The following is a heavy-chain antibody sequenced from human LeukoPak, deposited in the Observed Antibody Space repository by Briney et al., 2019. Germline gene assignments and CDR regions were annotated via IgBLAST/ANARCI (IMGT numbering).Heavy chain of an antibody. V-gene: IGHV1-24*01. CDR2: FDPEDGET. CDR3: ATGAPLLWFGDPSMARSAFDT. J-gene: IGHJ3*02. D-gene: IGHD3-10*01. Sequence: ASVKVSCKVSGYTPTELSMHWVRQAPGKGLEWMGGFDPEDGETIYAQKFQGRVTMTEDTSTDTAYMELSSLRSEDTAVYYCATGAPLLWFGDPSMARSAFDTWGQGTMVTVSS. CDR1: GYTPTELS.